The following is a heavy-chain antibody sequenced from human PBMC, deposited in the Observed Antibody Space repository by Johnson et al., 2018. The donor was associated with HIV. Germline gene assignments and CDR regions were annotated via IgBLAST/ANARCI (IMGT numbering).Heavy chain of an antibody. D-gene: IGHD3-3*01. V-gene: IGHV3-23*04. Sequence: VQLVESGGGLVQPGGSLRLSCAASGFTFSSYAMSWVRQAPGKGLEWVSAISGSGGSTYSADSVKGRFTISRDNSKNTLYLQMNSLTTEDTAVYYCARSYYDFAPIGPAFDLWGQGTMVTVSS. CDR2: ISGSGGST. CDR1: GFTFSSYA. J-gene: IGHJ3*01. CDR3: ARSYYDFAPIGPAFDL.